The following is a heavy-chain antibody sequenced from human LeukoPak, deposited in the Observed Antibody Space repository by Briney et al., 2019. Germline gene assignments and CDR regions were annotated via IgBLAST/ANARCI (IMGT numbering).Heavy chain of an antibody. CDR3: AREAVAGELDY. CDR2: ISAYNGDT. V-gene: IGHV1-18*01. D-gene: IGHD6-19*01. J-gene: IGHJ4*02. Sequence: ASVKVSCKASGYTXTRYGISWVRQAPGQGLEWMGWISAYNGDTNYAQKLQGRVTMTTHTSTSTAYMELKSLGSDDTAVYYCAREAVAGELDYWGQGTLVTVSS. CDR1: GYTXTRYG.